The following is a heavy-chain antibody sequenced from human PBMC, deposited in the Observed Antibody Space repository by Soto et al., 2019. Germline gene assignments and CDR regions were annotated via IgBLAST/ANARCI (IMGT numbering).Heavy chain of an antibody. CDR1: GYTFTSYA. J-gene: IGHJ4*02. CDR3: ARSIVVVTAVDY. CDR2: INAGNGNT. Sequence: QVQLVQSGAEEKKPGASVKVSCKASGYTFTSYAMHWVRQAPGQRLEWMGWINAGNGNTKYSQKFQGRVTITRDISASTAYMELSSLRSEDTAVYYCARSIVVVTAVDYWGQGTLVTVSS. V-gene: IGHV1-3*05. D-gene: IGHD2-21*02.